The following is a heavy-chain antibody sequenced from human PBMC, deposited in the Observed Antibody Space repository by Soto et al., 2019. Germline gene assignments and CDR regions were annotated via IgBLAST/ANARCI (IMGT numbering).Heavy chain of an antibody. D-gene: IGHD2-15*01. V-gene: IGHV4-59*01. CDR3: AIFLVSGAFHFDY. J-gene: IGHJ4*02. CDR2: IYSCGST. CDR1: GGSISSYY. Sequence: QVQLQESGPGLVKPSETLSLTCTVSGGSISSYYWCWIRQPPGPGLGWIGYIYSCGSTNYNPSLKRRVPIPLDPSKNQSSQKSRSVTGADTAVYEVAIFLVSGAFHFDYGGQVTRGTFSS.